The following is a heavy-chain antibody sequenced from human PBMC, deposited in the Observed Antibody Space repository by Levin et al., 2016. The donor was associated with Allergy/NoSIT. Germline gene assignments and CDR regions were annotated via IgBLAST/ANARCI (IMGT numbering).Heavy chain of an antibody. CDR2: IYSSANA. CDR3: ARSDRWPRWGFDF. CDR1: GGSVSGYY. V-gene: IGHV4-59*02. Sequence: GSLRLSCTVSGGSVSGYYWNWIRAPPGKGLEWLGNIYSSANANYNPSLKSRVTISEDMSKNQFYLKLSSMTAADTAVYYCARSDRWPRWGFDFWGQGTLVTVSS. D-gene: IGHD5-12*01. J-gene: IGHJ5*01.